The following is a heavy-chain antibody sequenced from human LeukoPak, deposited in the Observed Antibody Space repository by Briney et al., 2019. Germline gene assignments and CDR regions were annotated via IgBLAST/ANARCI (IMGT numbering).Heavy chain of an antibody. V-gene: IGHV4-31*03. D-gene: IGHD4/OR15-4a*01. CDR1: GGSISSGGYY. CDR2: IYYSGST. CDR3: ARLTDLGLPDAFDI. Sequence: PSETLSLTCTVSGGSISSGGYYWSWIRQHPGKGLEWIGYIYYSGSTYYNPSLKSRVTISEDTSKNQFSLNLSSVTAADTAVYYCARLTDLGLPDAFDIWGRGTLVTVSS. J-gene: IGHJ3*02.